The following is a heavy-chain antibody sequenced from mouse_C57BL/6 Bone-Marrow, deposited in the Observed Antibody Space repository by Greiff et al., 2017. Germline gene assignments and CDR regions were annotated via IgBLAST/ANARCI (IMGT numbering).Heavy chain of an antibody. CDR3: ARPYYSNYWYFDV. J-gene: IGHJ1*03. V-gene: IGHV1-55*01. D-gene: IGHD2-5*01. CDR2: IYPGSGST. CDR1: GYTFTSYW. Sequence: QVQLQQPGAELVKPGASVKMSCKASGYTFTSYWITWVKQRPGQGLVWIGDIYPGSGSTNYNEKFKSKATLTVDTSSSTAYMQLSSLTSEDSAFYYCARPYYSNYWYFDVWGTGTTVTVSS.